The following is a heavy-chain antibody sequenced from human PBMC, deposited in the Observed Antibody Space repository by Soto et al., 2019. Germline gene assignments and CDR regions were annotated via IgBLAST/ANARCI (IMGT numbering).Heavy chain of an antibody. Sequence: QVQLVQSGAEVKKPGASVKVSCKASGDTLSSYYTNWVRQASGQGLEWMGIINPSGGSTSYAQNFEGRVSMTRDTSTSTVYMELSSLRSEDTAVYYCAAEGYGSGIGALDIWGQGTMVTVSS. V-gene: IGHV1-46*01. CDR1: GDTLSSYY. J-gene: IGHJ3*02. CDR2: INPSGGST. D-gene: IGHD3-10*01. CDR3: AAEGYGSGIGALDI.